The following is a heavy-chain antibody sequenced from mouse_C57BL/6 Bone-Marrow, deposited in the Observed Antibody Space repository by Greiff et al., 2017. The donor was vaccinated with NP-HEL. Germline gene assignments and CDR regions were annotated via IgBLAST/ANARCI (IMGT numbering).Heavy chain of an antibody. Sequence: QVQLKQSGAELVKPGASVKLSCKASGYTFTSYWMHWVKQRPGQGLAWIGMIHPNSGSTNYNEKFKSKATLTVDKSSSTAYMQRSSLTSEDSAVYYCARQGHYSWFAYWGQGTLVTVSA. D-gene: IGHD1-2*01. V-gene: IGHV1-64*01. CDR2: IHPNSGST. CDR1: GYTFTSYW. CDR3: ARQGHYSWFAY. J-gene: IGHJ3*01.